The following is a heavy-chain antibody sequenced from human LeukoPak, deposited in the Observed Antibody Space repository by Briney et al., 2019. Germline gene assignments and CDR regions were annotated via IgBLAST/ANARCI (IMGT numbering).Heavy chain of an antibody. Sequence: GASVKVSCKASGYTFTSYGISWVRQAPGQGLEWMGWISAYNGNTNYAQKLQGRVTMTTDTSTSTAYMELRSLRSDDTAVYYCARHIVVVTARFRFDPWGQGTLVTVSS. CDR2: ISAYNGNT. CDR1: GYTFTSYG. V-gene: IGHV1-18*01. D-gene: IGHD2-21*02. CDR3: ARHIVVVTARFRFDP. J-gene: IGHJ5*02.